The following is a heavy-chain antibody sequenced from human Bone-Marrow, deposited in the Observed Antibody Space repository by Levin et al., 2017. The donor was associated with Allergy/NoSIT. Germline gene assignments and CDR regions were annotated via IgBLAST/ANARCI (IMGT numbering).Heavy chain of an antibody. J-gene: IGHJ4*02. CDR2: ISYDGSNK. CDR1: GFTFSSYG. CDR3: AKEEVRKQQLGCSYFDY. Sequence: GESLKISCAASGFTFSSYGMHWVRQAPGKGLEWVAVISYDGSNKYYADSVKGRFTISRDNSKNTLYLQMNSLRAEDTAVYYCAKEEVRKQQLGCSYFDYWGQGTLVTVSS. V-gene: IGHV3-30*18. D-gene: IGHD6-13*01.